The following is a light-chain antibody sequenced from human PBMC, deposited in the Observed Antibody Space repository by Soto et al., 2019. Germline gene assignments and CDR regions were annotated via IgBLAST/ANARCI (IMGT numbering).Light chain of an antibody. CDR3: SSYTSSNTVI. J-gene: IGLJ2*01. CDR2: DVS. Sequence: QSALTKPASVSGSPGQSITISCTGTSSDVGGYKYVSWYQQHPGKAPKLMIYDVSNRPSGVSNRLSGSKSGNTASLTISGLQADDEADYYCSSYTSSNTVIFGGGTKVTVL. CDR1: SSDVGGYKY. V-gene: IGLV2-14*01.